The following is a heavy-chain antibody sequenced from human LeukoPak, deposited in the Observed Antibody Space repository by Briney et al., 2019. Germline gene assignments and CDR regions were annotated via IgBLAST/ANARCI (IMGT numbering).Heavy chain of an antibody. CDR3: ARQLEVHDYSTNGGAFDI. Sequence: GESLKISSKGSGYSFTSYWIGWVRRMPGKGLEWMGIIYPGDSDTRYSPSFQGQVTISADKSISTAYLQWSSLKASDTAMYYCARQLEVHDYSTNGGAFDIWGQGTMVTVSS. CDR1: GYSFTSYW. V-gene: IGHV5-51*01. D-gene: IGHD4-11*01. J-gene: IGHJ3*02. CDR2: IYPGDSDT.